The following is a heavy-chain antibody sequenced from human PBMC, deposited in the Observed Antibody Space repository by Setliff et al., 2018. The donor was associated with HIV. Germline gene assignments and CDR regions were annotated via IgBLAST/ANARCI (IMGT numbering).Heavy chain of an antibody. CDR2: FDPEDGET. CDR3: ATEPGYSSTWYSESFQH. CDR1: GYTLTELS. J-gene: IGHJ1*01. Sequence: ASVKVSCKISGYTLTELSIHWVRQAPGKGLEWMANFDPEDGETFYAQKFQGRLTMTEDTSTDTAYMGLSSLRSDDTAMYYCATEPGYSSTWYSESFQHWGQGTAVTVSS. V-gene: IGHV1-24*01. D-gene: IGHD6-13*01.